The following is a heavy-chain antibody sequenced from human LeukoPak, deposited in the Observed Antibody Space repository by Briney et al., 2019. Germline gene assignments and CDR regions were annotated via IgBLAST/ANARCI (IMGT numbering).Heavy chain of an antibody. CDR3: ARDKFLEWSSGFYGMDV. V-gene: IGHV1-69*13. D-gene: IGHD3-3*01. J-gene: IGHJ6*02. CDR2: INPISGTA. CDR1: GDSINTYT. Sequence: SVKVSCKASGDSINTYTINWVRQAPGQGLEWMGGINPISGTANYAQKFQGKVTITADESTSTAYKELSSLRSEDTAVYYCARDKFLEWSSGFYGMDVWGQGTTVMVSS.